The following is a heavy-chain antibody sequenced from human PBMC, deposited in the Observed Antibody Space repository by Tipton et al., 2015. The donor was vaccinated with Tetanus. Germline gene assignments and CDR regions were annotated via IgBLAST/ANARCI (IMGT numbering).Heavy chain of an antibody. D-gene: IGHD5-18*01. V-gene: IGHV3-48*02. CDR2: ISGSSDSI. CDR3: VRGRGLGAYSYGFEY. CDR1: GFTFSMFS. J-gene: IGHJ4*02. Sequence: SLRLSCVASGFTFSMFSMNWVRQAPGKGLEWISYISGSSDSIYYADSVKGRFTISRDNGKNSVYLQMKSLRDEDTAVYYCVRGRGLGAYSYGFEYWGQGALVTVSS.